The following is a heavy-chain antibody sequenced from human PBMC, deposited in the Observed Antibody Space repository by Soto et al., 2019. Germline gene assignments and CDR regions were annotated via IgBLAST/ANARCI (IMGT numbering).Heavy chain of an antibody. CDR3: ARAPTVLLLFGAEGDAFDS. D-gene: IGHD3-10*01. Sequence: QVQLVQSGDAVKKPGASVKVSCKASGYTFTSYAMHWVRQAPGQRLEWMGWINAGNGNTKYSQRFQGRVTSTRDTSASTAYMELSSLRSEDTAVYSCARAPTVLLLFGAEGDAFDSWGQGTMVTVSS. CDR2: INAGNGNT. J-gene: IGHJ3*02. CDR1: GYTFTSYA. V-gene: IGHV1-3*01.